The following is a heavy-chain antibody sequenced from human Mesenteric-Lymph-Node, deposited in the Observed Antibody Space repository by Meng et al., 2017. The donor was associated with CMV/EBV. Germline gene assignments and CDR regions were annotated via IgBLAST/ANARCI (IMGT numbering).Heavy chain of an antibody. V-gene: IGHV3-30*02. J-gene: IGHJ3*01. CDR3: ANSLSGGGKGAFDV. CDR1: GFSFSDYA. Sequence: GESLKISCVGSGFSFSDYAIHWVRQTSGKGLEWVASMTNSDSQIYYADSVKGRFTISRDNSKNTLYLQMNSLRPEDTAMYSCANSLSGGGKGAFDVWGQGTMVTVSS. CDR2: MTNSDSQI. D-gene: IGHD4-23*01.